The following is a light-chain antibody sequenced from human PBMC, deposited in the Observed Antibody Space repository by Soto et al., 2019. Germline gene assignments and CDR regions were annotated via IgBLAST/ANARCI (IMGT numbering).Light chain of an antibody. CDR2: EVS. Sequence: QSALTQPASVSGSPGQSIAISCTGSSSDVGIYNYVSWYQQHPGKVPKLIIYEVSNRPSGVSNRFSGSKSGNTASLTISGLQAEDEAYYYCSSYTTSSTRVFGTGTEVTVL. CDR3: SSYTTSSTRV. J-gene: IGLJ1*01. V-gene: IGLV2-14*01. CDR1: SSDVGIYNY.